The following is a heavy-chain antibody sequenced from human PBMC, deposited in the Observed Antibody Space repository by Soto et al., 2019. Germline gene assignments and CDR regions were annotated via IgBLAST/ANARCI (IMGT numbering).Heavy chain of an antibody. V-gene: IGHV1-69*17. CDR1: GGTFSNYG. D-gene: IGHD5-12*01. J-gene: IGHJ6*02. CDR3: ARDVAGMDV. CDR2: IIPILGIA. Sequence: QVQLVQSGAEVTKPGSSVKVSCKASGGTFSNYGISWVRQAPGQGLEWMGGIIPILGIANYAQKFQGRVTLTADKVTSTAYMELNSLRSEDTAVYYCARDVAGMDVWGQGTTVTVSS.